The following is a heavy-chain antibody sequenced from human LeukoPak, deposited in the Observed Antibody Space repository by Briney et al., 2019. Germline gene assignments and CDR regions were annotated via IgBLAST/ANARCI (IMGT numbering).Heavy chain of an antibody. CDR2: TNPNSGYT. J-gene: IGHJ6*03. D-gene: IGHD3-10*01. V-gene: IGHV1-8*01. CDR1: GYTFTSYD. Sequence: ASVKVSCKASGYTFTSYDINWVRQATGQGLEWMGWTNPNSGYTGYAQKFQVRVTLTSDTSISTVYMELSSLRSDDTAVYYCARGGTPVFYYYMDVWGKGTTVTVSS. CDR3: ARGGTPVFYYYMDV.